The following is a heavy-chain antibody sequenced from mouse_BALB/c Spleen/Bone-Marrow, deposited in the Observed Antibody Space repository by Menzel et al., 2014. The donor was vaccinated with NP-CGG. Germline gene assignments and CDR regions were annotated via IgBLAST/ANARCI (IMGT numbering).Heavy chain of an antibody. V-gene: IGHV3-2*02. CDR2: ISSSGIT. J-gene: IGHJ4*01. CDR3: ARLGGNYYYYAMDY. Sequence: VQLQQSGPGLVKPSQSLSLTCTVTGYSITSHYAWNWIRQFPGNKLAWMGYISSSGITSYNPSLKGRISITRDTSKNHFFLQLNSVTTEDTATYYCARLGGNYYYYAMDYWGQGTSVTVSS. CDR1: GYSITSHYA. D-gene: IGHD2-1*01.